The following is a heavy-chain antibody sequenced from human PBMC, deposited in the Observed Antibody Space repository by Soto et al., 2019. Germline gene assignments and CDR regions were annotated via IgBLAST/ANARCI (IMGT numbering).Heavy chain of an antibody. CDR2: ISGSGGST. Sequence: EVQLLESGGGLGQPGGSLRLSCAASGFTFSSYAMSWVRQAPGKGLEWVSTISGSGGSTYYADSVKGRFTISRDNFKNTLYLQMNSVRAEDTAVYYCAKEGAGRYLGSTSWYDYWGQGTLVTVSS. D-gene: IGHD2-2*01. J-gene: IGHJ4*02. V-gene: IGHV3-23*01. CDR3: AKEGAGRYLGSTSWYDY. CDR1: GFTFSSYA.